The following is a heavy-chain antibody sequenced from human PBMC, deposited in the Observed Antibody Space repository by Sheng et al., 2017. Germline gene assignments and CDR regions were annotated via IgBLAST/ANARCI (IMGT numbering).Heavy chain of an antibody. V-gene: IGHV3-48*03. Sequence: EVQLVESGGGLVQPGGSLRLSCAASGFTFSSYEMNWVRQAPGKGLEWVSNISSGGTTIYYADSVKGRFTISRDNAKNSLYLQMNSLRGEDTAVYYCAREGGRFGELFPRFDPWGRGNPGHRLL. CDR1: GFTFSSYE. CDR3: AREGGRFGELFPRFDP. D-gene: IGHD3-10*01. CDR2: ISSGGTTI. J-gene: IGHJ5*02.